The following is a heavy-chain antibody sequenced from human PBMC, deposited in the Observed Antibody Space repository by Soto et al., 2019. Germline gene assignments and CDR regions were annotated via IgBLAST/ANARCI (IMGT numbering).Heavy chain of an antibody. CDR1: GYTFTSYG. Sequence: ASVKVSCKASGYTFTSYGISWVRQAPGQGLEWMGWISAYNGNTNYAQKLQGRVTMTTDTSTSTAYMELRSLRSDDTAVYYCARDRGDCSSTSCYYYYYGMDVWGQGTTVTVSS. J-gene: IGHJ6*02. D-gene: IGHD2-2*01. CDR2: ISAYNGNT. V-gene: IGHV1-18*01. CDR3: ARDRGDCSSTSCYYYYYGMDV.